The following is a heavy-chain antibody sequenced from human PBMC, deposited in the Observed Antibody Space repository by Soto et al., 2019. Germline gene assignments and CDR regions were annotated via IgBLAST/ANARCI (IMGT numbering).Heavy chain of an antibody. J-gene: IGHJ4*01. D-gene: IGHD3-10*01. CDR2: INPNSGGT. CDR1: GYTFTGYY. CDR3: ARFVDDYFDY. Sequence: ASVKVSCKASGYTFTGYYMHWVRQAPGQGLEWMGWINPNSGGTNYAQKFQGWVTMTRDTSISTAYMELSRLRSDDTAVYHCARFVDDYFDYWGQGTLVTVSS. V-gene: IGHV1-2*04.